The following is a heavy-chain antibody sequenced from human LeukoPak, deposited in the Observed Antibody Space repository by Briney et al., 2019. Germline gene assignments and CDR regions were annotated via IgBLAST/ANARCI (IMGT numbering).Heavy chain of an antibody. Sequence: SQTLSLTCTVSGGSISSGSYYWSWIRQPAGKGLEWIANIHVSGTTFYNSSLNSRVAISIDTSKNQFSLKLSSVTAADTAVYCAREAERRIVNWGRGTLVTVSS. CDR2: IHVSGTT. CDR3: AREAERRIVN. CDR1: GGSISSGSYY. D-gene: IGHD1-1*01. J-gene: IGHJ4*02. V-gene: IGHV4-61*09.